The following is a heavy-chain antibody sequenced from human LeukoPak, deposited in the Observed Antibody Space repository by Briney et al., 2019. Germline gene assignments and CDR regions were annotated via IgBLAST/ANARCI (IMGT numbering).Heavy chain of an antibody. D-gene: IGHD4-17*01. CDR1: GFTFSSYG. CDR3: ARGDGDYDAEYFQH. Sequence: PGGSLRLSCAASGFTFSSYGMHWVRQAPGKGLEWVAFIRCDGSNKYYADSVKGRFTISRDNSKNTLYLQMNSLRAEDTAVYYCARGDGDYDAEYFQHWDQGTLVTVSS. CDR2: IRCDGSNK. V-gene: IGHV3-30*02. J-gene: IGHJ1*01.